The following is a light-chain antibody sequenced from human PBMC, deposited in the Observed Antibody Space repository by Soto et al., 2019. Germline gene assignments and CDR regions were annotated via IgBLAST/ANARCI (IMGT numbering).Light chain of an antibody. V-gene: IGKV2-28*01. CDR1: QSLLHNNGHNY. Sequence: DIVMTQSPLSLPVIPGEPASISCRSSQSLLHNNGHNYLDWYLQKPGQSPQLLIYLGSNRASGVPDRFSGSGSGTDFTLRITRVEAEDVGVYYCMQALQTPLTFGGGTKVEIK. J-gene: IGKJ4*01. CDR2: LGS. CDR3: MQALQTPLT.